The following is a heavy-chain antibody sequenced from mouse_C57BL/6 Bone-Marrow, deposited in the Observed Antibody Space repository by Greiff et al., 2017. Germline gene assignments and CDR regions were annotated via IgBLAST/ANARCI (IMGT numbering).Heavy chain of an antibody. CDR2: INSNTGGT. V-gene: IGHV1-18*01. CDR1: GYTFTDYN. CDR3: SSDECDGWARGY. J-gene: IGHJ4*01. D-gene: IGHD1-2*01. Sequence: VQLQQSGPELVKIPCKPSGYTFTDYNMDWVKQSHGKSLAWIGDINSNTGGTSYNHKVKGKATLTVDKSSSTAYMELRRLRSEDTAVDYCSSDECDGWARGYWGQGTSVTVSS.